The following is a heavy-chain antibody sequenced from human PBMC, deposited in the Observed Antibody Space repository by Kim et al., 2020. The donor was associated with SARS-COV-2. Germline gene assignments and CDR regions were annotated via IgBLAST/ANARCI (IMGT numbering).Heavy chain of an antibody. D-gene: IGHD5-12*01. Sequence: SETRSLTCTVSGGSISSGGYYWSWIRQHPGKGLEWIGYIYYSGSTYYNPSLKSRVTISVDTSKNQFSLKLSSVTAADTAVYYCARRGDSGYDGAVDYWGQGTLVTVSS. J-gene: IGHJ4*02. CDR2: IYYSGST. CDR3: ARRGDSGYDGAVDY. CDR1: GGSISSGGYY. V-gene: IGHV4-31*03.